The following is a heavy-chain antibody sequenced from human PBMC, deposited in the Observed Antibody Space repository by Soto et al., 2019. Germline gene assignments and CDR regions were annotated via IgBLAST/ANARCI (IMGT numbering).Heavy chain of an antibody. CDR2: IWSDGGDK. CDR1: GFTFSDYY. D-gene: IGHD2-2*01. J-gene: IGHJ6*04. Sequence: QVQLVESGGGVVQPGTSLRLSCAASGFTFSDYYMHWVRQAPGKGPEWVAVIWSDGGDKYYADSVKGRFAISRDNSKSTLFLQMNSLRVEDTAVYYCSRGRFRLLWGDVWGKGTTVIVSP. V-gene: IGHV3-33*01. CDR3: SRGRFRLLWGDV.